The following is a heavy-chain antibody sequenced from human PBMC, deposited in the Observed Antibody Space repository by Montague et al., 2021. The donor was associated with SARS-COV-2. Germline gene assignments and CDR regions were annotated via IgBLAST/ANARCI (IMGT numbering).Heavy chain of an antibody. CDR3: ARSSILGAHRFDY. J-gene: IGHJ4*02. V-gene: IGHV4-4*02. CDR1: GGSISSSNW. D-gene: IGHD3-16*01. Sequence: SETLSLTCAVSGGSISSSNWWSWVRQPPGKGLEWIGEIHHSGNTNYNPSLQSRFTISVDKSKNQFSLRLSSVTAADTAVYYCARSSILGAHRFDYWGQGTLATVSS. CDR2: IHHSGNT.